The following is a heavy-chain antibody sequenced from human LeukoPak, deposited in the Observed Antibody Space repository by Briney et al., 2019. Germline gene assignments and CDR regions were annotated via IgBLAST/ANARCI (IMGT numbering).Heavy chain of an antibody. V-gene: IGHV3-7*01. Sequence: GGSLRLSCAASGFTYSTYWMSWVRQAPGKGLEWVANINQDGSEKYYVDSVRGRSTISRDNAKNSLYLQMNSLRGEDTAVYYCARNAPFDYWGQGTLVTVSS. CDR1: GFTYSTYW. CDR3: ARNAPFDY. J-gene: IGHJ4*02. CDR2: INQDGSEK.